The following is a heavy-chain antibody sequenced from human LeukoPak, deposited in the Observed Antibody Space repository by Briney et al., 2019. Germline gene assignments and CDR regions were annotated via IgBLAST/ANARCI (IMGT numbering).Heavy chain of an antibody. D-gene: IGHD2-15*01. CDR1: GYTFTSYA. CDR2: MNGGNGNT. CDR3: ARGRGTSGSNRDFYYYYYMDV. V-gene: IGHV1-3*01. J-gene: IGHJ6*03. Sequence: ASVTVSFKASGYTFTSYAMHWVRQAPGQRPEWMGWMNGGNGNTKYSQKFQGRITLIRDTSAATAYMELSSLRHDDLAVYYCARGRGTSGSNRDFYYYYYMDVWGKGTTVTVSS.